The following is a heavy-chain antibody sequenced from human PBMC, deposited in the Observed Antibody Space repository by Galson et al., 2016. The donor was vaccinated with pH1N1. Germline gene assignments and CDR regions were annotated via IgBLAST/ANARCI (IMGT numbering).Heavy chain of an antibody. J-gene: IGHJ4*02. CDR2: INTDTGNP. Sequence: SVKVSCKASGYTFNTYALNWVRQAPGQGLEWMGWINTDTGNPTYAPGFTGRFVFSLDTSVSTAYLQITSLKAEDTAVYYCARGFYDGSGSFWPWDYWGQGTLVTVSS. D-gene: IGHD3-10*01. CDR1: GYTFNTYA. CDR3: ARGFYDGSGSFWPWDY. V-gene: IGHV7-4-1*02.